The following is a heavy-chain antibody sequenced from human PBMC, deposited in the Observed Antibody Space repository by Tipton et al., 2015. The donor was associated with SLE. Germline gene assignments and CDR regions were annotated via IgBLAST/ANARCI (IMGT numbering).Heavy chain of an antibody. D-gene: IGHD3-22*01. CDR3: ARQFYYDSSVYSYPDY. V-gene: IGHV5-51*01. CDR1: GYSFTSYW. Sequence: QLVQSGAEVKKPGESLKISCKGSGYSFTSYWIGWVRQMPGKGLEWLGSIYPGHSDTRYSPSFQGQVTISADKSISTAYLQWSSLKASDTAMYYCARQFYYDSSVYSYPDYWGQGTLVTVSS. CDR2: IYPGHSDT. J-gene: IGHJ4*02.